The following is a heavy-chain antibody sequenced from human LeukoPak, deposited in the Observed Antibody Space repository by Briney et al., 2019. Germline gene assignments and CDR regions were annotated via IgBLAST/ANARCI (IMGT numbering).Heavy chain of an antibody. CDR3: AKVGATAGTLRIEYFQH. J-gene: IGHJ1*01. V-gene: IGHV3-23*01. CDR1: GFTFSSYS. CDR2: ISGSGRTT. Sequence: GGSLRLSCVASGFTFSSYSMNWVRQAPGKGLEWVSGISGSGRTTYYADSVKGRFTISRDNSKNTLYLQMNSLRAEDTAVYFCAKVGATAGTLRIEYFQHWGQGTLVTVSS. D-gene: IGHD6-13*01.